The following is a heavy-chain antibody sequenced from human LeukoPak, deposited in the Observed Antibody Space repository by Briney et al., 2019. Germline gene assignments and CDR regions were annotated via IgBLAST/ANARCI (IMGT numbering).Heavy chain of an antibody. CDR3: ARDFPLTGEAFDI. CDR1: GFTVSSNY. J-gene: IGHJ3*02. CDR2: IYSGGST. D-gene: IGHD3-9*01. Sequence: GGSLRLSCAASGFTVSSNYMSWVRQAPGKGLEWVSVIYSGGSTYYADSVKGRFTISRDNSKNTLYLQMNSLRAEDTAVYYCARDFPLTGEAFDIWGQGTMVTVSS. V-gene: IGHV3-66*01.